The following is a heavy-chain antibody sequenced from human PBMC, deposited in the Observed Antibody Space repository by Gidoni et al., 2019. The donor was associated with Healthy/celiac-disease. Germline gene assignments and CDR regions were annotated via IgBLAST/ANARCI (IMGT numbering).Heavy chain of an antibody. D-gene: IGHD3-10*01. CDR2: INHSGST. J-gene: IGHJ4*02. V-gene: IGHV4-34*01. CDR1: GGSFSGYY. CDR3: ARGPDYYGSGEGFDY. Sequence: QVQLQQWGAGLLKPSETLSLTCAVYGGSFSGYYWSWIRQPPGKGLEWIGEINHSGSTNYNPSLKSRVTISVDTSKNQFSLKLSSVTAADTAVYYCARGPDYYGSGEGFDYWGQGTLVTVSS.